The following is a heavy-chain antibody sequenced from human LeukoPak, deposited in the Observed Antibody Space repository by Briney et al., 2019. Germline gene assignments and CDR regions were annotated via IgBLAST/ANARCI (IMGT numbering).Heavy chain of an antibody. CDR1: GGSITSVSYS. CDR3: ARDPGGDHAFDI. V-gene: IGHV4-61*02. J-gene: IGHJ4*02. D-gene: IGHD2-21*01. Sequence: SETLSLTCTVSGGSITSVSYSWSWIRQPAGKGLEWIGRIYSSGSTNSNPSLKSRVTISVDTSKKQFSLKLNSVTAADTAVYYCARDPGGDHAFDIWGQGTLVTVSS. CDR2: IYSSGST.